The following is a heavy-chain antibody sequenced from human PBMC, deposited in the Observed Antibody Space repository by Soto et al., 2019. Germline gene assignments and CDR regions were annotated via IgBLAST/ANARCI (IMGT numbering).Heavy chain of an antibody. CDR3: ARDGSSFDY. V-gene: IGHV3-30-3*01. Sequence: PGGSLRLSCAASGFTFSSYAMHWVRQAPGKGLEWVAVISYDGSNKYYADSVKGRFTISRDNSKNTLYLQMNSLRAEDTAVYYCARDGSSFDYWGQGTLVTVYS. CDR1: GFTFSSYA. J-gene: IGHJ4*02. CDR2: ISYDGSNK.